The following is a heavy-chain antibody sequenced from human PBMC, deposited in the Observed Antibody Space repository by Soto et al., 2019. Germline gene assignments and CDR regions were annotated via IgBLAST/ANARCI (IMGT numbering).Heavy chain of an antibody. CDR1: GFTFSTYP. CDR3: VRPQVMTASCYDNDMHV. V-gene: IGHV3-23*01. CDR2: ISGSGIST. Sequence: GGSLRLSCAASGFTFSTYPMSWVRQAPGKGLEWVSGISGSGISTYYTDSVKGRFTISRDNSKNTVFLQMDSLRDEDTAVYYCVRPQVMTASCYDNDMHVWGQG. J-gene: IGHJ6*02. D-gene: IGHD2-8*01.